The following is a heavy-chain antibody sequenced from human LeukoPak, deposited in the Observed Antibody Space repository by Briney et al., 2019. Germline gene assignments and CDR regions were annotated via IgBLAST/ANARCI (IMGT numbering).Heavy chain of an antibody. CDR3: ARMGIAARRPLGY. CDR2: INPNSGGT. Sequence: VASVKVSCKASGYTFTGYYMHWVRQAPGQGLEWMGWINPNSGGTNYAQKFQGRVTMTRDTSISTAYMELSRLRSDDTAVYYCARMGIAARRPLGYWGQGTLVTVSS. V-gene: IGHV1-2*02. CDR1: GYTFTGYY. D-gene: IGHD6-6*01. J-gene: IGHJ4*02.